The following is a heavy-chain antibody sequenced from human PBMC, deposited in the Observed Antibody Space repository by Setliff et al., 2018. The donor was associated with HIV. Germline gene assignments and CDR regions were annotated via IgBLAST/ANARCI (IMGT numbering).Heavy chain of an antibody. CDR2: IYYSGST. D-gene: IGHD6-19*01. Sequence: SETLSLTCTVSGGSISSSSYYWGWIRQPPGKGLELIGTIYYSGSTYYNPSLRSRATISVDTSKNQFSLKLSSVTAADTAMYYCIIAYSSGWLSPMGFDSWGQGTLVTVSS. J-gene: IGHJ4*02. V-gene: IGHV4-39*01. CDR3: IIAYSSGWLSPMGFDS. CDR1: GGSISSSSYY.